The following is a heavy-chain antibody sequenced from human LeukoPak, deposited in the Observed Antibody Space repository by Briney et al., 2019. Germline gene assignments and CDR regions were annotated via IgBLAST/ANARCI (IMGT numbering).Heavy chain of an antibody. CDR3: TTGYFGPY. D-gene: IGHD2/OR15-2a*01. CDR1: GFTFSDAW. CDR2: IKRKTEGGTT. Sequence: GGSLRLSCAASGFTFSDAWMNWVRQAPGKGLEWVGRIKRKTEGGTTDYVAPVKGRFIISRDDSKNTLYLQMNSLKTEDTAFYYCTTGYFGPYWGQGTLVTVSS. J-gene: IGHJ4*02. V-gene: IGHV3-15*07.